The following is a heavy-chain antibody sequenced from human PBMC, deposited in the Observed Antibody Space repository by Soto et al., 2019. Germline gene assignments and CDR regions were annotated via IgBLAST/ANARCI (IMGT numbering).Heavy chain of an antibody. CDR1: KFTFSTYA. V-gene: IGHV3-23*01. J-gene: IGHJ5*02. CDR3: TTLRLDP. D-gene: IGHD3-9*01. Sequence: GWSLRLSCAASKFTFSTYAMTWVRQAPGKGLEWVSDISGSGDNTYYADSVKGRFTISRDNSKSTLYLQMNSLRAEDTAVYYCTTLRLDPWGQGTLVTVSS. CDR2: ISGSGDNT.